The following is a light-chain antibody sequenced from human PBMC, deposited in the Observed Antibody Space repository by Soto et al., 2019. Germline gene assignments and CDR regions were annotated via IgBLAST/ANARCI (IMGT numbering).Light chain of an antibody. J-gene: IGLJ1*01. CDR1: TSNIGAPYD. Sequence: VLTQPPSVSGAPGQRVSISCTGSTSNIGAPYDVHWYQQLPGTAPKLLIYDDNKRPSGIPDRFSGSKSGTSATLGITGFQTGDEADYYCGSWDSSLSAYVFGTGTKVTVL. V-gene: IGLV1-51*01. CDR2: DDN. CDR3: GSWDSSLSAYV.